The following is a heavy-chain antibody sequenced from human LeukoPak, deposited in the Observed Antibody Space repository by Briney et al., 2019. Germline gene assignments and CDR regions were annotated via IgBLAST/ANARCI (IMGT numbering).Heavy chain of an antibody. CDR3: GGIAAAGQFDY. D-gene: IGHD6-13*01. CDR1: GGSISSYY. J-gene: IGHJ4*02. V-gene: IGHV4-59*12. CDR2: IYYSGST. Sequence: PSETLSLTCTVSGGSISSYYWSWIRQPSGKGLEWIGYIYYSGSTNYNPSLKSRVTISVDKSKNQFSLKLSSVTAADTAVYYCGGIAAAGQFDYWGQGTLVTVSS.